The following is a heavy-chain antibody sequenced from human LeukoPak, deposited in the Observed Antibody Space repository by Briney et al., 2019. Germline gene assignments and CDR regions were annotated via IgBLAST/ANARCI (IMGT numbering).Heavy chain of an antibody. CDR1: GYSFTSYW. V-gene: IGHV5-51*01. CDR3: ARSRTEYYYDSSGYPDY. Sequence: GESLKISCKGSGYSFTSYWIGWVRQMPGKGLEWMGIIYPGASNTRYSPFFQGQVTISADKSISTAYLQWSSLKASDTAMYYCARSRTEYYYDSSGYPDYWGQGTLVTVSS. CDR2: IYPGASNT. D-gene: IGHD3-22*01. J-gene: IGHJ4*02.